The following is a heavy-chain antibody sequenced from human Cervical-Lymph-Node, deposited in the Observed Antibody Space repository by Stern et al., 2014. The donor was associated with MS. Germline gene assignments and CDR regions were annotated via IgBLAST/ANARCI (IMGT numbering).Heavy chain of an antibody. Sequence: VQLVESGGGVVQPGRSLRLSCAASGFIFSSYGMHWVRQAPGKGLEWVAVIWYDGSNKYYADSVKGRFTISRDNSKNTLYLQMNSLRAEDTAVYYCARDGPDSSGYYWFWDYWGQGTLVTVSS. J-gene: IGHJ4*02. CDR1: GFIFSSYG. CDR2: IWYDGSNK. D-gene: IGHD3-22*01. CDR3: ARDGPDSSGYYWFWDY. V-gene: IGHV3-33*01.